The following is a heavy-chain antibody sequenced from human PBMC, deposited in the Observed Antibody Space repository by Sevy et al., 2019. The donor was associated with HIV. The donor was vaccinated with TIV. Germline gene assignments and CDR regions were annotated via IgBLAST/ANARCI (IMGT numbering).Heavy chain of an antibody. CDR1: GLPFSSYA. CDR2: ISGSGVGP. J-gene: IGHJ3*02. D-gene: IGHD2-2*01. Sequence: GGSLRLSFAASGLPFSSYAMNWVRQAPGKGLEWVSAISGSGVGPYYAKSVKGRFTISRDNSKNTLYLQMNSLRSEDTAIYYCAKDRVAVVGDAFDSWGQGTMVTVSS. V-gene: IGHV3-23*01. CDR3: AKDRVAVVGDAFDS.